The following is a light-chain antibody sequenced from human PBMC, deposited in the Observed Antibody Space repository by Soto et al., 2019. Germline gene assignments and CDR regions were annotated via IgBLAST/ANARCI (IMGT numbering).Light chain of an antibody. CDR2: ENS. CDR3: ASWDHSLDCWV. J-gene: IGLJ3*02. V-gene: IGLV1-44*01. Sequence: QSVLTQPPSASGTPGLRVTISCSGSISNIGRNNVCWFQQLPGTAPKLLIYENSQRPSGVPDRFSASKSGTSASLAISGLQSEDEADYYCASWDHSLDCWVFGEGTKVTVL. CDR1: ISNIGRNN.